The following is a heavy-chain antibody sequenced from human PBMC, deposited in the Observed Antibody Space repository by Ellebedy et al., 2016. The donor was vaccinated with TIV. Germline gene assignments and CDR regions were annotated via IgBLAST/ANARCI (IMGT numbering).Heavy chain of an antibody. CDR1: GYTFTSYG. CDR2: ISAYNGNT. J-gene: IGHJ5*01. CDR3: ARPRGVGSVVINWFDF. V-gene: IGHV1-18*04. Sequence: ASVKVSCKASGYTFTSYGVTWVRQAPGQGLEWMGWISAYNGNTQYAQKFQGRVTMTTDTSTSTAYMELRSLRSDDTAVYYCARPRGVGSVVINWFDFWGQGALVTVSS. D-gene: IGHD3-22*01.